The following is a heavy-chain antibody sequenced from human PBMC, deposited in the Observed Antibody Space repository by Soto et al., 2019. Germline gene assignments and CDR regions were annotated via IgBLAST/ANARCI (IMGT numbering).Heavy chain of an antibody. CDR1: GGTFSGYA. V-gene: IGHV1-69*13. CDR3: ASVQGYNYRYYYYGMDV. J-gene: IGHJ6*02. Sequence: SVKVSCKASGGTFSGYAISWVRQAPGQGLEWMGGIIPIFGTANYAQKFQGRVTITADESTSTAYMELSSLRSEDTAVYYCASVQGYNYRYYYYGMDVWGQGTTVTVSS. CDR2: IIPIFGTA. D-gene: IGHD5-12*01.